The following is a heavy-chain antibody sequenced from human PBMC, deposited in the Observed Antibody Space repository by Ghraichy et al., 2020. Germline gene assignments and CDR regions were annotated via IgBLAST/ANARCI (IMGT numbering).Heavy chain of an antibody. Sequence: GGSLRLSCAASGLTFSGYWMNWVRQGPGKGLEWVAIIKQDASEKPYVDSVRGRFTISRDNAKKTLYLQMNSLIVEDTAVYYCAGSGGYLIEHWGQGTLVTVSS. V-gene: IGHV3-7*02. J-gene: IGHJ4*02. D-gene: IGHD6-25*01. CDR1: GLTFSGYW. CDR3: AGSGGYLIEH. CDR2: IKQDASEK.